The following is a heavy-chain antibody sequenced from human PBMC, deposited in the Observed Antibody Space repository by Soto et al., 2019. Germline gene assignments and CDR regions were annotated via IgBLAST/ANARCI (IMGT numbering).Heavy chain of an antibody. CDR3: AKDHHDNWSGTSPFEY. D-gene: IGHD3-3*01. CDR1: GFSFRSSG. CDR2: ITSDGCNI. J-gene: IGHJ4*02. V-gene: IGHV3-30*18. Sequence: XASLLLWCAASGFSFRSSGMHWVRQAPGKGLEWKSFITSDGCNIYYADSVKGRFTISRDNSKNSLSLHLSSLRDEDTAVYYCAKDHHDNWSGTSPFEYWGQGILVTVSS.